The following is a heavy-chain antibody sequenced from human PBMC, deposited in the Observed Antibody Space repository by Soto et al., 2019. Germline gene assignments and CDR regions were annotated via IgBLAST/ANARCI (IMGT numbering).Heavy chain of an antibody. CDR1: GGSISSPSYN. CDR2: FFYGGRT. CDR3: ATVASTHFDS. J-gene: IGHJ4*02. Sequence: QVQLQQSGPGLLKPSETLSLTCTVSGGSISSPSYNWGWVRQPPGKGPEWIGSFFYGGRTHYSPSLESRLSISVDTARSQVSLILISVTAADTAVYYCATVASTHFDSWGQGALVVVSS. D-gene: IGHD1-1*01. V-gene: IGHV4-39*01.